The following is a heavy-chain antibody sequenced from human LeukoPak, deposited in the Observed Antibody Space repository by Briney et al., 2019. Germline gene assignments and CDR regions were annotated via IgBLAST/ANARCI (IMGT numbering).Heavy chain of an antibody. CDR1: GYTFTGYY. V-gene: IGHV1-2*02. Sequence: ASVKVSCKASGYTFTGYYMHWVRQAPGQGLEWMGWINPNSGGTNYAQKFQSRVTMTRDTSISTAYMELSRLRSDDTAVYYCARDYYDILTGYLTQTKAYYMDVWGKGTTVTVSS. D-gene: IGHD3-9*01. CDR2: INPNSGGT. CDR3: ARDYYDILTGYLTQTKAYYMDV. J-gene: IGHJ6*03.